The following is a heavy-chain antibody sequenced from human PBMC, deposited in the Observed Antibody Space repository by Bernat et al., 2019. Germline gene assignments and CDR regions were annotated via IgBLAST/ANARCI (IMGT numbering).Heavy chain of an antibody. CDR2: IKSKTDGGTT. CDR1: GFTFSNAW. J-gene: IGHJ1*01. V-gene: IGHV3-15*01. Sequence: EVQLVESGGGLVKPGGSLRLSCAASGFTFSNAWMSWVRQAPGKGLEWVGHIKSKTDGGTTDYAAPVKGRFTISRDDSKNTLYLQMNSPKTEDTAVYYCTSYQHWGQGTLVTVSS. CDR3: TSYQH.